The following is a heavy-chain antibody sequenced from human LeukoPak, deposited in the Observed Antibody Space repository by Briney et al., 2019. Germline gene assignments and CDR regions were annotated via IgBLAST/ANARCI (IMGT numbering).Heavy chain of an antibody. CDR2: IHDDGRT. J-gene: IGHJ5*02. Sequence: PSETLSLTCSVSGGSMSDSITWGWVRQPPGKGLEWLANIHDDGRTAPNPSLRSRLTISQDRSKNQYSLKVSSVTAADTAFYYCAKVLTAAGLDLWGQGILVTVSS. V-gene: IGHV4/OR15-8*01. CDR3: AKVLTAAGLDL. CDR1: GGSMSDSIT. D-gene: IGHD6-25*01.